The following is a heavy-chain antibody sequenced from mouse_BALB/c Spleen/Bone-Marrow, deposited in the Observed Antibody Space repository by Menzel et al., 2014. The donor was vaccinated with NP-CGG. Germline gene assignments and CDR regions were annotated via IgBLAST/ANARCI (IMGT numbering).Heavy chain of an antibody. CDR3: ARWRYPYAMDY. CDR2: INPYNDGT. Sequence: EVQGVESGPELVKPGASVKMSCKASGYTFTSYVMHWVKQKPGQGLEWTGYINPYNDGTKYNEKFKGKATLTSDKSSSTAYMELSSLTSEDSAVYYCARWRYPYAMDYWGQGTSVTVSS. V-gene: IGHV1-14*01. CDR1: GYTFTSYV. J-gene: IGHJ4*01. D-gene: IGHD5-1-1*01.